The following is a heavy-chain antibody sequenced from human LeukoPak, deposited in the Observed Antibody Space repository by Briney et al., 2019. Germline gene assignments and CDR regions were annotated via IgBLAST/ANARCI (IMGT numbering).Heavy chain of an antibody. V-gene: IGHV4-34*01. CDR2: INHSGST. Sequence: SETLSLTCAVYGGSFSGYYWSWIRQPPGKGLEWIGEINHSGSTNYNPSLKSRVTISVDTSKNQFSLKLSSVTAADTAVYYCARRKVAMVNPRRSHFDYWGQGTLVTVSS. J-gene: IGHJ4*02. CDR1: GGSFSGYY. D-gene: IGHD5-18*01. CDR3: ARRKVAMVNPRRSHFDY.